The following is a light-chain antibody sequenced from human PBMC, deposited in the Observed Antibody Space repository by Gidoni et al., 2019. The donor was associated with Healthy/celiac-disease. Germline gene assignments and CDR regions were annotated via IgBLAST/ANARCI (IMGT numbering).Light chain of an antibody. CDR1: QSVLYSSNNKNY. CDR3: QQYYSTLEVP. J-gene: IGKJ5*01. Sequence: IVMAQSPDALAVSVGERASSNGKSSQSVLYSSNNKNYLAWYQQKPGQPPKLLIYWASTRDSGVPDRFSGRGSVTDFSLPISSLQAADVAVYYCQQYYSTLEVPFGQGTRLEIK. CDR2: WAS. V-gene: IGKV4-1*01.